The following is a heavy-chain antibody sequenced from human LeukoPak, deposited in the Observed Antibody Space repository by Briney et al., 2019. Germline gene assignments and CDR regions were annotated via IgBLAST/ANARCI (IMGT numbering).Heavy chain of an antibody. Sequence: PSETQSLTCAVYGGSFSGYYWSWIRQPPGKGLEWIEEINHSGSTNYNPSLKSRVTISVDTSKNQFSLKLSSVTAADTAVYYCAREPRYDFWSGYYGYWGQGTLVTVSS. D-gene: IGHD3-3*01. CDR2: INHSGST. V-gene: IGHV4-34*01. J-gene: IGHJ4*02. CDR3: AREPRYDFWSGYYGY. CDR1: GGSFSGYY.